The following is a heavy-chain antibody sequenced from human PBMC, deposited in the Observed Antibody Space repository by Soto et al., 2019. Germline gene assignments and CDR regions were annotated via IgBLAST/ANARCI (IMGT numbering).Heavy chain of an antibody. CDR3: AIENSSGWYKFKYFQH. CDR1: GGTFSSYT. Sequence: GASVKVSCKASGGTFSSYTISWVRQAPGQGLEWMGRIIPILGIANYAQKFQGRVTIAADKSTSTAYMELSSLRSEDTAVYYCAIENSSGWYKFKYFQHWGQGTLVTVSS. J-gene: IGHJ1*01. V-gene: IGHV1-69*02. D-gene: IGHD6-19*01. CDR2: IIPILGIA.